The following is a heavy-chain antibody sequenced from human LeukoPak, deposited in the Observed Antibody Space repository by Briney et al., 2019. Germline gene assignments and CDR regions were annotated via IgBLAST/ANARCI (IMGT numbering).Heavy chain of an antibody. V-gene: IGHV1-18*01. Sequence: ASVKVSCKASGYTFTSYGISWVRQAPGQGPEWMGWISANDGNTDYPQKLQGRVTMTTDTSTSTAYMELRSLRSDDTAVYYCARESYGDYFDYWGQGTLVTVSS. CDR2: ISANDGNT. J-gene: IGHJ4*02. CDR1: GYTFTSYG. CDR3: ARESYGDYFDY. D-gene: IGHD2-8*01.